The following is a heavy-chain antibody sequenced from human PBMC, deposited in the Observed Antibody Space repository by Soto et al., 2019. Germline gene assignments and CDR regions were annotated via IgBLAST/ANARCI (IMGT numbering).Heavy chain of an antibody. CDR1: GGSISSGGYS. Sequence: TLSLPCAVSGGSISSGGYSWSWIRQPPGKGLECIGYIYHSGSTYYNPSLKSRVTISVDRSKNQFSLKLISVTAADTAVYYCAREITSPTTVTANYFDYWGQGTLVTVSS. V-gene: IGHV4-30-2*01. CDR3: AREITSPTTVTANYFDY. J-gene: IGHJ4*02. CDR2: IYHSGST. D-gene: IGHD4-17*01.